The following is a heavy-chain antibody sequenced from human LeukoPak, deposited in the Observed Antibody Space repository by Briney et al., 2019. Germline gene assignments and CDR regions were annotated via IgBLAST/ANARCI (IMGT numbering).Heavy chain of an antibody. CDR2: ISGSSSYT. CDR1: GFTFSNYA. CDR3: ARGHNSGYYLKY. J-gene: IGHJ4*02. D-gene: IGHD3-22*01. Sequence: GGSLRLSCVASGFTFSNYAMNWVRQAPGKGLEWVSDISGSSSYTDYADSVKGRLTISKDNAKSSVFLQMDSLRAEDTAVYYCARGHNSGYYLKYWGQGTLVTVSS. V-gene: IGHV3-21*05.